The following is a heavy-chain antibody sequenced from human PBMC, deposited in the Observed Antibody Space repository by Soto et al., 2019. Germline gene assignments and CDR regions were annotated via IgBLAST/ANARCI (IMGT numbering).Heavy chain of an antibody. Sequence: ASVKVSCKASGYTFSNYGVSWVRQAPGQGLEWMGWISAHNGNTKSAQKLQGRVTMTTDTSTSTTYMDLRSLRPDDTAVYYCARDVREISGAYYYYGMDVWGQGTTVTVSS. CDR2: ISAHNGNT. CDR1: GYTFSNYG. D-gene: IGHD2-15*01. V-gene: IGHV1-18*01. J-gene: IGHJ6*02. CDR3: ARDVREISGAYYYYGMDV.